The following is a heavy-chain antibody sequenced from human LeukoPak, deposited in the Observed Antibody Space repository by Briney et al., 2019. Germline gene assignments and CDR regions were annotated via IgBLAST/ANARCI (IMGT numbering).Heavy chain of an antibody. D-gene: IGHD3-10*02. CDR3: AELGITMIGGV. CDR2: ISGSGGST. Sequence: PGGSLRLSCAASGFTFSSYGLSWVRQAPGKGLEWVSGISGSGGSTNYADSVKGRFTISRDNAKNSLYLQMNSLRAEDTAVYYCAELGITMIGGVWGKGTTVTISS. CDR1: GFTFSSYG. J-gene: IGHJ6*04. V-gene: IGHV3-23*01.